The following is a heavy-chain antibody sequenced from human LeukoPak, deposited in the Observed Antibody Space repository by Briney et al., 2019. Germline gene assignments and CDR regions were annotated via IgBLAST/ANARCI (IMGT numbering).Heavy chain of an antibody. CDR2: ISSSSSTI. CDR3: ARDNYDFWSGYSAHMDV. V-gene: IGHV3-48*02. D-gene: IGHD3-3*01. J-gene: IGHJ6*04. CDR1: GFTFSSYS. Sequence: GGSLRLSCAASGFTFSSYSMNWVRQAPGEGLEWVSYISSSSSTIYYADSVKGRFTISRDNAKNSLYLQMNSLRDEDTAVYYCARDNYDFWSGYSAHMDVWGKGTTVTVSS.